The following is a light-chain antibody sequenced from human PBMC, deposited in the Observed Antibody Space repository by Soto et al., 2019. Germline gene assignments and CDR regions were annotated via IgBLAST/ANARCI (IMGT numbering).Light chain of an antibody. CDR2: DAS. CDR1: QRVRSY. V-gene: IGKV3-11*01. CDR3: KQSSSWPLT. Sequence: EILLTQSPATLSLSPGERATLSCRASQRVRSYLAWYQQKPGQAPRLLIYDASNRSTGIPARFSGRWSATAFTLPITRLSPEEVAVYYCKQSSSWPLTFGGGTKVEIK. J-gene: IGKJ4*01.